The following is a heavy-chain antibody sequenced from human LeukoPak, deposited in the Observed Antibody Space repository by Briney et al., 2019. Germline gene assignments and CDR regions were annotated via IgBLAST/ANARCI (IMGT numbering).Heavy chain of an antibody. CDR1: GGPFSGYF. J-gene: IGHJ4*02. CDR3: ARRYYYNFGSFPFDF. CDR2: IHNSGTT. D-gene: IGHD3-10*01. V-gene: IGHV4-34*01. Sequence: SETLPLTCAVSGGPFSGYFWSWIRQPPGKGLEWIWEIHNSGTTNYNPSLNSRVTISEDTSKNQIYLNLRSGTAADTAVYYCARRYYYNFGSFPFDFWGQGTLVTVSS.